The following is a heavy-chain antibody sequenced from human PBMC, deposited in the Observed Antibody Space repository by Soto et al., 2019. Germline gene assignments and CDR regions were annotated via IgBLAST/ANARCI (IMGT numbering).Heavy chain of an antibody. Sequence: SETLSLTCTVSGGSINNHYWSWNRQPPGKGLEWIGYIYYTGSTNYNPSLKSRVTMSVDTSKNRVSLNLTSVTAADTAVYYCARGRSNDYIWGSYRSQRTNWFDPWGQGTLVTVSS. D-gene: IGHD3-16*02. CDR3: ARGRSNDYIWGSYRSQRTNWFDP. V-gene: IGHV4-59*11. CDR1: GGSINNHY. J-gene: IGHJ5*02. CDR2: IYYTGST.